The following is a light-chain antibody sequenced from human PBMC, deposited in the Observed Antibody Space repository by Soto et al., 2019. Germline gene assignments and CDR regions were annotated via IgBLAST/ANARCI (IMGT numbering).Light chain of an antibody. CDR2: GAS. CDR1: QSVSSN. CDR3: QQYGSSPLT. Sequence: VMTQGPATLSVSPVERATLSCRASQSVSSNLAWYQQKPGQAPRLLIYGASGRATGIPDRFSGSGSGTDFTLTISRLEPEDFAVYYCQQYGSSPLTFGGGTKVDIK. J-gene: IGKJ4*01. V-gene: IGKV3-20*01.